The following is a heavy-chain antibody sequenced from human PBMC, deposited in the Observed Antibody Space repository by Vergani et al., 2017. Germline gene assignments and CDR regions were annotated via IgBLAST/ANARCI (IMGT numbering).Heavy chain of an antibody. J-gene: IGHJ6*03. Sequence: EVQLLESGGGLVQPGGSLRLSCAASGFTFSSYAMSWVRQAPGKGLEWVSAISGSGGSTYYADSVKGRFTISRDNSKNTLYLQMNSLRAEDTAVYYCAREGIAAALNYYYYYYMDVWGKGTTVTVSS. CDR1: GFTFSSYA. CDR3: AREGIAAALNYYYYYYMDV. D-gene: IGHD6-13*01. CDR2: ISGSGGST. V-gene: IGHV3-23*01.